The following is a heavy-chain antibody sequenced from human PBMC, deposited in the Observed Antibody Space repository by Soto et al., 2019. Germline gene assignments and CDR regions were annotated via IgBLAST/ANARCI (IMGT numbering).Heavy chain of an antibody. J-gene: IGHJ4*02. Sequence: GGSLRLSCAASGATVRSYARWWVRQAPRKGLEWLSCLGGSGDSTYYADSVKGRFTISRDNSKNTVDLQMNSLRAEDTAVYYCAKGDKYYYDSSGYYPRHFDYWGQGTLVTVSS. V-gene: IGHV3-23*01. D-gene: IGHD3-22*01. CDR2: LGGSGDST. CDR1: GATVRSYA. CDR3: AKGDKYYYDSSGYYPRHFDY.